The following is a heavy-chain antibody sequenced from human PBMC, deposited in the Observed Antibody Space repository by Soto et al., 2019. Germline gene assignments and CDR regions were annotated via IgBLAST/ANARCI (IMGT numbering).Heavy chain of an antibody. V-gene: IGHV3-30-3*01. CDR2: MSYDGSRQ. Sequence: QVQLVESGGGVVQPGRSLRLSCVASGFTFSNSPIHWVRQAPGKGLEWVSVMSYDGSRQYYADSVKGRITISRDSSKNTLYLQMNTVRVEDTAMYYCAREEYSAHYVDYWGQGTLVTVSS. J-gene: IGHJ4*02. CDR3: AREEYSAHYVDY. D-gene: IGHD5-18*01. CDR1: GFTFSNSP.